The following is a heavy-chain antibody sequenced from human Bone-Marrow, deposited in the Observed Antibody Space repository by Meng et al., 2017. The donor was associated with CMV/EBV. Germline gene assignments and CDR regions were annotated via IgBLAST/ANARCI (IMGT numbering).Heavy chain of an antibody. V-gene: IGHV3-74*01. J-gene: IGHJ4*02. CDR2: INSDGSTT. Sequence: GESLKISCAASGFIFNDYALHWVRQAPGKGLVWVSRINSDGSTTSYADSVKGRFTISRDNAKNTLYLQMNSLRAEDTAVYYCAREPLDATSVDYWGQGTLVTVSS. CDR3: AREPLDATSVDY. CDR1: GFIFNDYA. D-gene: IGHD5-12*01.